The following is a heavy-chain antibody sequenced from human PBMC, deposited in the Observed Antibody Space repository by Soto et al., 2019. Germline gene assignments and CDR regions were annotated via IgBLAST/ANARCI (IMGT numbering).Heavy chain of an antibody. V-gene: IGHV1-69*12. CDR3: ARGQEFGGTADASEL. CDR1: GGNFRSES. J-gene: IGHJ3*01. D-gene: IGHD2-15*01. CDR2: IIPFFGTS. Sequence: QVQLVQSGAEVKKPGSSVKVSCKASGGNFRSESINWVRQAPGQGLEWMGGIIPFFGTSDYAQKFQGRLRITADESTTTAYMELSSLRSQDTAVYYCARGQEFGGTADASELGGQGTRVTVSS.